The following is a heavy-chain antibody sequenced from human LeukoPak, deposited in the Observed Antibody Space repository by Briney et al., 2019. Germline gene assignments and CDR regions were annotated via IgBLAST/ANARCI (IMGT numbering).Heavy chain of an antibody. CDR1: GGTFSSYA. CDR2: MNPNSGNT. J-gene: IGHJ4*02. CDR3: ARGDKTSFDY. Sequence: ASVKVSCKASGGTFSSYAISWVRQATGQGLEWMGWMNPNSGNTGYARKFQGRVTMTRNTSISTAYMELSSLRSEDTAVYYCARGDKTSFDYWGQGTLVTVSS. V-gene: IGHV1-8*02.